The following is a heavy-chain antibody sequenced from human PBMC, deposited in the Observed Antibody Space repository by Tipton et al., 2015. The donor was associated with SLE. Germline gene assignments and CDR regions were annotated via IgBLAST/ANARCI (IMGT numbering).Heavy chain of an antibody. CDR2: IYHGGRT. CDR1: GDSITSSDW. CDR3: AVGYCESTSCQREYYHH. D-gene: IGHD2-2*01. V-gene: IGHV4-4*02. Sequence: TLSLTCVVSGDSITSSDWWSWVRQPPGKGLEWIGEIYHGGRTNYNPSLNSRVTIFVDKSNNQFSLRLASVTAADTAVYYCAVGYCESTSCQREYYHHWGQGTLVTVSS. J-gene: IGHJ1*01.